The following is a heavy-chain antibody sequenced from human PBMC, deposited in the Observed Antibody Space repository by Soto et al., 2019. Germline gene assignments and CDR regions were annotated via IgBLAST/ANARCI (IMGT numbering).Heavy chain of an antibody. CDR1: GYTFTGYY. J-gene: IGHJ5*02. CDR3: ARDEGYCSSTSCAGWFDP. V-gene: IGHV1-2*04. D-gene: IGHD2-2*01. CDR2: INPNSGGT. Sequence: ASVKVSCKASGYTFTGYYMHWVRQAPGQGLEWMGWINPNSGGTNYAQKFQGWVTMTRDTSISTAYMELSRLRSDDTAVYYCARDEGYCSSTSCAGWFDPWGQGTLVTVSS.